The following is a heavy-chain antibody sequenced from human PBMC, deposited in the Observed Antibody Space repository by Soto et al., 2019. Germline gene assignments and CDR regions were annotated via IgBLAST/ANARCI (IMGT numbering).Heavy chain of an antibody. J-gene: IGHJ6*02. CDR1: GFTFSDSY. Sequence: QVQLVESGGGLVKPGGSQRLSCAATGFTFSDSYMSWIRQAPGKGLEWVSYISGSGSTIYYADSVKGRFTISRDNAKNSLYVQMISLRAEDTAVYYCAREGGTIKMPGWGGLDVWGQGTTVTVSS. CDR2: ISGSGSTI. V-gene: IGHV3-11*01. D-gene: IGHD1-1*01. CDR3: AREGGTIKMPGWGGLDV.